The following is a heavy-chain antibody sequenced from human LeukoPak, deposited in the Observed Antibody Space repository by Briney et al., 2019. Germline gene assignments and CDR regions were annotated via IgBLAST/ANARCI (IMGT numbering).Heavy chain of an antibody. CDR3: ARERATLDYYYYMDV. V-gene: IGHV3-48*03. CDR2: ISSSGSTI. Sequence: GGSLRLSCAASGFTFSSYEMNWVRQAPGKGLEWVSYISSSGSTIYHADSVKGRFTISRDNAKNSLYLQMNSLRAEDTALYYCARERATLDYYYYMDVWGKGTTVTVSS. J-gene: IGHJ6*03. CDR1: GFTFSSYE. D-gene: IGHD5-12*01.